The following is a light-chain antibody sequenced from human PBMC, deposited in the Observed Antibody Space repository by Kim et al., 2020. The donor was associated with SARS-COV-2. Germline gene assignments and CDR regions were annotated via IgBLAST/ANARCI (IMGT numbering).Light chain of an antibody. CDR3: HSRDNSGDHVL. V-gene: IGLV3-19*01. CDR2: GKN. Sequence: LGQTVRLKCKGDSSRNYYETWYNKRPGQAPIVVIYGKNKRPSGIPDRFSGSSSGNTASLTVTGAQAVDEADYYCHSRDNSGDHVLFGGGTQLTVL. J-gene: IGLJ2*01. CDR1: SSRNYY.